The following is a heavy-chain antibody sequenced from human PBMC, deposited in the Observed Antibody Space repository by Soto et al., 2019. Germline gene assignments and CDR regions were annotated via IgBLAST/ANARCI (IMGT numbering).Heavy chain of an antibody. CDR3: ASTGGWLRLPMDV. CDR2: IIPIFGTA. V-gene: IGHV1-69*13. J-gene: IGHJ6*02. Sequence: SVKVSCKASGGTFSSYAFTCVRQAPGQGLEWMGGIIPIFGTANYAQKFQGRVTITADESTSTAYMELSSLISEDTAVYYCASTGGWLRLPMDVWGQGTTVTVSS. CDR1: GGTFSSYA. D-gene: IGHD5-12*01.